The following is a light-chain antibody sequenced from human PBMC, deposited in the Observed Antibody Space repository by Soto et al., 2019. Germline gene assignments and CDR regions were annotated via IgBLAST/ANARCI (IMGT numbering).Light chain of an antibody. CDR3: QHYKTWPLS. Sequence: QLTQSPSSLSASFADRVTITCRSRQGLSSYLAWDQQKPGTAPKLLIYAASTRATGIPARFSGDGSGTEFTLTISSLQSDDFAVYYCQHYKTWPLSFGGGTRVEI. V-gene: IGKV1-9*01. CDR2: AAS. J-gene: IGKJ4*01. CDR1: QGLSSY.